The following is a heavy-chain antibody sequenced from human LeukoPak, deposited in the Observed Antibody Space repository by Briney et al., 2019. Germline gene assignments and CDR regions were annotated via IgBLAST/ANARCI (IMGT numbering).Heavy chain of an antibody. CDR2: ISSSSTYI. J-gene: IGHJ3*02. Sequence: PGGSLRLSCAASGFTFSSYSMNWVRQAPGKGLEWVSSISSSSTYIYYADSVKGRFTISRDNAKNSLYLQMNSLRAEDTAVYYCARGLNVRITIFGVVTNAFDIWGQGTMVTVSS. CDR1: GFTFSSYS. D-gene: IGHD3-3*01. CDR3: ARGLNVRITIFGVVTNAFDI. V-gene: IGHV3-21*01.